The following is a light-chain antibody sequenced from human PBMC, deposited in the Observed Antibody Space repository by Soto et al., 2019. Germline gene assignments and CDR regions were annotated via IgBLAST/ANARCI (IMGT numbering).Light chain of an antibody. Sequence: IQMTQSPSTPSASVGDRVTITCRASQSISSWVAWYQQKPGKAPKLLIYDASSLESGCPSRFSGRGSGTEFTLTISSLQPDDFATYYCQQYNSYSPLFGQGTKVDIK. CDR3: QQYNSYSPL. CDR2: DAS. CDR1: QSISSW. J-gene: IGKJ1*01. V-gene: IGKV1-5*01.